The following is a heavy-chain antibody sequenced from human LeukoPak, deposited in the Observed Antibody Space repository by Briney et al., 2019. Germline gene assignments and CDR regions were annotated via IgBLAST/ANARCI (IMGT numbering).Heavy chain of an antibody. D-gene: IGHD3-10*01. V-gene: IGHV1-69*05. CDR2: IIPIFGTA. CDR1: GGTFSSYA. J-gene: IGHJ4*02. Sequence: GASVKVSCKASGGTFSSYAISWVRQAPGQGLEWMGGIIPIFGTANYAQKFQGRVTITTDESTGTAYMELSSLRSEDTAVYYCARDGDSVSFDYWGQGTLVTVSS. CDR3: ARDGDSVSFDY.